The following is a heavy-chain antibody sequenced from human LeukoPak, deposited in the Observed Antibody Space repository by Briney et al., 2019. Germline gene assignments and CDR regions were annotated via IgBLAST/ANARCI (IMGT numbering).Heavy chain of an antibody. D-gene: IGHD5/OR15-5a*01. CDR2: IYYSGST. J-gene: IGHJ4*02. Sequence: SXXLSLTSTVSGGSISSSSYYWGWIRQPQGKGLEWIGSIYYSGSTYYNPSLKSRFTISVDTSKNQFSLKLSSVTAADTAVYYCARPIWSSTYYFDYWGQGTLVTVSS. CDR3: ARPIWSSTYYFDY. V-gene: IGHV4-39*01. CDR1: GGSISSSSYY.